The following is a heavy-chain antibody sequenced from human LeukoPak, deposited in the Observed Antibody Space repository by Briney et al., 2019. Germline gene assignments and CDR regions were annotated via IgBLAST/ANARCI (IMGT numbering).Heavy chain of an antibody. CDR1: GSIFTSYW. CDR3: ARPGLVGATTPEYFQH. D-gene: IGHD1-26*01. V-gene: IGHV5-51*01. CDR2: IYPGDSDT. J-gene: IGHJ1*01. Sequence: RGASLQISCQGSGSIFTSYWIGWVRQLPGKGLEWMGIIYPGDSDTRYSPSFQGQVTISADKSISTAYLQWSSLKASDTAMYYCARPGLVGATTPEYFQHWGQGTLVTVSS.